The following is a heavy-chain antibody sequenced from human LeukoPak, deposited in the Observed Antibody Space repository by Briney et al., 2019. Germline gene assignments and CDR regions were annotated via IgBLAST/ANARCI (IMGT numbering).Heavy chain of an antibody. CDR3: ARAAYSSAVYYYGMDV. CDR1: GGSISSYY. CDR2: IYYSGST. Sequence: SETLSLTCTVSGGSISSYYWSWIRQPPGKGLEWIGYIYYSGSTNYNPSLKSRVTIPVDTSKNQFSLKLSYVTAADTAVYYCARAAYSSAVYYYGMDVWGKGTTVTVSS. D-gene: IGHD6-25*01. J-gene: IGHJ6*04. V-gene: IGHV4-59*01.